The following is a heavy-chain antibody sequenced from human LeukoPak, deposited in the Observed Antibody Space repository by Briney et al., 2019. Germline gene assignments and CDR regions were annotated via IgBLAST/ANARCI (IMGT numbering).Heavy chain of an antibody. Sequence: SQTLSLTCTVSGGSISSGDYYWSWIRQHPGTGLEWIGYIYYSGSTYYNPSLKSRLTISVDTSKNQFSLKLTSVTAADTAVYYCASAYCSSTSCYRNFDYWGQGTLVTVSS. D-gene: IGHD2-2*01. CDR2: IYYSGST. CDR3: ASAYCSSTSCYRNFDY. J-gene: IGHJ4*02. CDR1: GGSISSGDYY. V-gene: IGHV4-31*03.